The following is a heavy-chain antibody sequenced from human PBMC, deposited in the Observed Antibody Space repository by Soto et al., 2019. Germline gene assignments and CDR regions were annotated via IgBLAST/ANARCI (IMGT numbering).Heavy chain of an antibody. CDR2: ISAYNGNT. CDR3: ARASLSYSSGWYPRY. Sequence: QVQLVQSGAEVKKPGASVKVSCKASGYTFTSYGISWVRQAPGQGLEWMGWISAYNGNTNYAQKLQGRVTMTTDTSTSTAYMELRGLRSDDTAVYYCARASLSYSSGWYPRYWGQGTLVTVSS. D-gene: IGHD6-19*01. V-gene: IGHV1-18*01. CDR1: GYTFTSYG. J-gene: IGHJ4*02.